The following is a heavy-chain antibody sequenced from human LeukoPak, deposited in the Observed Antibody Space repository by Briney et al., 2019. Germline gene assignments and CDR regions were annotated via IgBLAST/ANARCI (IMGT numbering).Heavy chain of an antibody. CDR2: INPNSGGT. Sequence: ASVKVSCKAPGYTFTGYYMHWVRQAPGQGLEWMGWINPNSGGTNYAQKFQGRVTMTRDTSISTAYMELSRLRSDDTAVYYCARTGYGSGSYLAHDYWGQGTLVTVSS. D-gene: IGHD3-10*01. V-gene: IGHV1-2*02. CDR1: GYTFTGYY. CDR3: ARTGYGSGSYLAHDY. J-gene: IGHJ4*02.